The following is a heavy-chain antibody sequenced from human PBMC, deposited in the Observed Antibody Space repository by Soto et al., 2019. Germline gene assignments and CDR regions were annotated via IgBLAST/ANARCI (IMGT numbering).Heavy chain of an antibody. CDR1: GGTFSSYA. D-gene: IGHD3-22*01. Sequence: QVQLVQSGAEVKKPGSSVKVSCKASGGTFSSYAISWVRQAPGQGLEWMGGIIPIFGTANYAQKFQGRVTITADESTSTAYMELSSLRSEDTAVYYCARGEGSYYYDSSGYYYPLGYWGQGTLVTVSS. V-gene: IGHV1-69*01. J-gene: IGHJ4*02. CDR3: ARGEGSYYYDSSGYYYPLGY. CDR2: IIPIFGTA.